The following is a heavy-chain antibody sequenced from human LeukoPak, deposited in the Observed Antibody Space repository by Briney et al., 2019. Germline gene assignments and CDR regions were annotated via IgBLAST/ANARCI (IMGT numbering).Heavy chain of an antibody. Sequence: GGSLRLSCAASGFTFSSYAMHWVRQAPGKGLEYVSAISSNGGSTYYANSVKGRFTISRDNSKNTLYLQMGSLRAEDMAVYYCARDRTRGYNVYYMDVWGKVTTVTVSS. V-gene: IGHV3-64*01. D-gene: IGHD5-18*01. J-gene: IGHJ6*03. CDR1: GFTFSSYA. CDR3: ARDRTRGYNVYYMDV. CDR2: ISSNGGST.